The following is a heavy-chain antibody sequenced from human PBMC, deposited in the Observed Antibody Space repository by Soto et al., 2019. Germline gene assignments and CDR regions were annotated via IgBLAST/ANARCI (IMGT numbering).Heavy chain of an antibody. D-gene: IGHD1-26*01. Sequence: QVQLVESGGGVVQPGRSLRLSCAASGFTFSSYAMHWVRQAPGKWLEWVAVISYDGSNKYYADSVKGRFTISRDNSKNTLYLQMNSLRAEDTAVYYCARAPYSGSYYGNWGQGTLVTVSS. CDR2: ISYDGSNK. V-gene: IGHV3-30-3*01. J-gene: IGHJ4*02. CDR3: ARAPYSGSYYGN. CDR1: GFTFSSYA.